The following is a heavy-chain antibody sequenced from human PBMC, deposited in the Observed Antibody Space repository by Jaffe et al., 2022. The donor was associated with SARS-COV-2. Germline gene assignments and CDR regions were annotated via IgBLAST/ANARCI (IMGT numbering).Heavy chain of an antibody. CDR3: TTVNDYVSAQVDY. D-gene: IGHD3-16*01. V-gene: IGHV3-15*01. Sequence: EVQLVESGGGLVKPGGSLRLSCAASGFTFSNAWMSWVRQAPGKGLEWVGRIKSKTDGGTTDYAAPVKGRFTISRDDSKNTLYLQMNSLKTEDTAVYYCTTVNDYVSAQVDYWGQGTLVTVSS. J-gene: IGHJ4*02. CDR2: IKSKTDGGTT. CDR1: GFTFSNAW.